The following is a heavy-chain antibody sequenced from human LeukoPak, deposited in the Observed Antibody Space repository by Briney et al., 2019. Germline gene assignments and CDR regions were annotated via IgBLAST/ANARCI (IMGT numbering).Heavy chain of an antibody. D-gene: IGHD6-13*01. CDR2: ISHSGST. CDR1: GYSISSGYF. J-gene: IGHJ4*02. CDR3: ARDIGGTSWFDY. V-gene: IGHV4-38-2*02. Sequence: PSEILSLTCSVSGYSISSGYFWGWIRQPPGKGLEWIGSISHSGSTISNPSLKSRVTISVDTSKNQFSLKLSSVTAADTAVYYCARDIGGTSWFDYWGQGTLVTVSS.